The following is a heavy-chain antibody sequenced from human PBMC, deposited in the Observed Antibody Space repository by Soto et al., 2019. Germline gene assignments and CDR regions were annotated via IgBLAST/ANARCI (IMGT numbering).Heavy chain of an antibody. J-gene: IGHJ4*02. CDR3: ASHYDMWSGYLSPVDY. Sequence: QVQLVKSGGDLVKPGGSLRLSCAASGYTFSDYYMSWIRQAPGKGLEWISYIDTSGTKIYYADSVKGRFTITRDNAKNSLYLEMNSLRDEDTAVYYCASHYDMWSGYLSPVDYCVQGTLVTVSS. D-gene: IGHD3-3*01. CDR1: GYTFSDYY. CDR2: IDTSGTKI. V-gene: IGHV3-11*01.